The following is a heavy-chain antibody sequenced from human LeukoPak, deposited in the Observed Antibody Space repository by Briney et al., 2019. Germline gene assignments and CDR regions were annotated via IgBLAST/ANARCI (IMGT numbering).Heavy chain of an antibody. CDR1: GFTFSSYA. D-gene: IGHD2-21*02. CDR2: ISGSGGST. CDR3: AKDHANTPVVTN. J-gene: IGHJ4*02. Sequence: GGSLRLSCAASGFTFSSYAMSWVRQAPGKGLEWVSAISGSGGSTYYADSVKGRFTVSRDNSKNTVDLQMNNLRVDDTAIYYCAKDHANTPVVTNWGQGILVSVSS. V-gene: IGHV3-23*01.